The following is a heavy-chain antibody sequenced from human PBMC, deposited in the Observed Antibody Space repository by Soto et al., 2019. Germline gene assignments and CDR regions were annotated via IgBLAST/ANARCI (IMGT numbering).Heavy chain of an antibody. Sequence: PSETLSLTCAVYGGSFSGYYWSWIRQPPGKGLEWIGEINHSGSTNYNPSLKSRVTISVDTSKNQFSLKLSSVTAADTAVYYCSFWSGYYDYYYYMDVWSKGTTVTVSS. D-gene: IGHD3-3*01. CDR2: INHSGST. CDR1: GGSFSGYY. J-gene: IGHJ6*03. CDR3: SFWSGYYDYYYYMDV. V-gene: IGHV4-34*01.